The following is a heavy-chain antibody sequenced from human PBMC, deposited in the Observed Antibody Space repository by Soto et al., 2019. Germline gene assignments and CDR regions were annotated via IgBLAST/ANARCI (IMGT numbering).Heavy chain of an antibody. CDR2: IRNKANRYTT. Sequence: GSLRLSCAASGFTFSDHYMDWVRQAPGKGLEWVGRIRNKANRYTTEYAASVKGRFTISRDDSRNSLYLQMNSLQTEDTAVYHRTKHATLAPGTLDYWGQGSRVTVSS. CDR3: TKHATLAPGTLDY. J-gene: IGHJ4*01. D-gene: IGHD2-2*01. CDR1: GFTFSDHY. V-gene: IGHV3-72*01.